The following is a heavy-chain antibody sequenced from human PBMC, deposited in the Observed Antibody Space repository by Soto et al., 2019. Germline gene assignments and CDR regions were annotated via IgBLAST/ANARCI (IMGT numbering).Heavy chain of an antibody. CDR3: ARHKYYHDSSGYYS. V-gene: IGHV4-39*01. CDR2: IYSGST. CDR1: GGSIGSSSYC. J-gene: IGHJ4*02. D-gene: IGHD3-22*01. Sequence: SETLSLTCNVSGGSIGSSSYCWGWIRQPPGKGLEWIGSIYSGSTYYNPSLKSRVNIFADTSKNQFSLQLSSVTAADTAVYYCARHKYYHDSSGYYSWGQGTLVTVS.